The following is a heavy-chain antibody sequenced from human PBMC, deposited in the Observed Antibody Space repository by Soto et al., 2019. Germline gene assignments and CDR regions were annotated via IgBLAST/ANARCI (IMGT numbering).Heavy chain of an antibody. D-gene: IGHD3-3*01. V-gene: IGHV4-31*03. J-gene: IGHJ4*02. CDR3: ATTYYDFWSGYPYFHY. CDR1: GGSISSGGYY. Sequence: QVQLQESGPGLVKPSQTLSLTCTVSGGSISSGGYYWSWIRQHPGKGLEWIGYIYYSGSTYYNPSLKSRVTISVDTSMNHFSLKLSSVTAADTAVYYCATTYYDFWSGYPYFHYWGQGTLVTVSS. CDR2: IYYSGST.